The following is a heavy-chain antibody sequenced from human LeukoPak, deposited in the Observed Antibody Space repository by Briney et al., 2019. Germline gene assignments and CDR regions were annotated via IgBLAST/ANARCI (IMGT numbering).Heavy chain of an antibody. V-gene: IGHV3-23*01. D-gene: IGHD6-13*01. J-gene: IGHJ3*02. CDR3: AKDQAAGDAFDI. Sequence: GGSLRLSCAASGFTFSSYGMSWVRQAPGKGLEWVSAISGSGGSTYYADSVKGRFTISRDNSKNTLYLQMNSLRAEDTAVYYCAKDQAAGDAFDIWGQGTMVTVSS. CDR1: GFTFSSYG. CDR2: ISGSGGST.